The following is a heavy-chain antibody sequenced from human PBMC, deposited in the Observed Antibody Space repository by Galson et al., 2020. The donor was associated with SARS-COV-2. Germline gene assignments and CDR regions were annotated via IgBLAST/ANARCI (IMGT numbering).Heavy chain of an antibody. CDR3: ARHRVTMVRGISTAHYYDGMDV. J-gene: IGHJ6*02. CDR1: GGSISSYY. D-gene: IGHD3-10*01. Sequence: ASETLSLTCTVSGGSISSYYWSWIRQPPGKGLEWIGYIYYSGSTNYNPSLKSRVTISVDTSKNNLSLKLSSVTAADTAVYYCARHRVTMVRGISTAHYYDGMDVWGQGTTVTVSS. V-gene: IGHV4-59*08. CDR2: IYYSGST.